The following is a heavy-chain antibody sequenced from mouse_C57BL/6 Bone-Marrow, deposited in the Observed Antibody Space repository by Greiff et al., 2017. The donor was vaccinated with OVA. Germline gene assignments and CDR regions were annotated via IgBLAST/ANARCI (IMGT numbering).Heavy chain of an antibody. CDR2: TFYSGIT. V-gene: IGHV3-3*01. J-gene: IGHJ1*03. CDR3: ARDGLMAGYFDV. Sequence: EVKVVESGPSLVRPSQTLSLTCTVTGFSINSDCYWIWIRQFPGNKLEYIGYTFYSGITYYNPSLESRTYITRDTSKNQFSLKLSSVTTEDTATYYCARDGLMAGYFDVWGTGTTVTVSS. CDR1: GFSINSDCY.